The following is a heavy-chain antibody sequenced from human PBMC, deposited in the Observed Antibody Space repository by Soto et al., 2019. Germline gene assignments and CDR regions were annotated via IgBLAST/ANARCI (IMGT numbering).Heavy chain of an antibody. V-gene: IGHV3-48*02. D-gene: IGHD2-2*01. CDR3: ARDPCSSTSCTWSNWFDP. J-gene: IGHJ5*02. CDR2: ISSSSTI. CDR1: GFTFSSYS. Sequence: GGSLRLSCAASGFTFSSYSMNWVRQAPGKGLEWVSYISSSSTIYYADSVKGRFTISRDNAKNSLYLQMNSLRDEDTAVYYCARDPCSSTSCTWSNWFDPWGQGTLVTVSS.